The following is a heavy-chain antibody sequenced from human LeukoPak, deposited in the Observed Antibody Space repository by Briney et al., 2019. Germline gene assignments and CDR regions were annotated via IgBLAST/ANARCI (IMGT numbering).Heavy chain of an antibody. J-gene: IGHJ4*02. V-gene: IGHV1-8*01. D-gene: IGHD3-16*01. Sequence: GASVTVSFKASGYTFTIYDINWVRQATGQGLEWMGWMNPNSGNTGCAQKFQGRVTMTRDTSISTAYMELSRLRSDDTAVYYCARAFGVTVDYWGQGTLVTVSS. CDR2: MNPNSGNT. CDR3: ARAFGVTVDY. CDR1: GYTFTIYD.